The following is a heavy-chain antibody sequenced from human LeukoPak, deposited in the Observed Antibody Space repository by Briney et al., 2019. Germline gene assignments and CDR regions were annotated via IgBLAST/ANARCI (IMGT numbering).Heavy chain of an antibody. Sequence: GGSLRLSCAASGFTFNNYAMSWVRQAPGKGLEWVSGISKSGGSTYYADSVKGRFTISRDNSKNTLYLQMNSPRAEDTAVYYCAKEEEYYFDYWGQGALVTVSS. J-gene: IGHJ4*02. V-gene: IGHV3-23*01. CDR1: GFTFNNYA. CDR3: AKEEEYYFDY. CDR2: ISKSGGST.